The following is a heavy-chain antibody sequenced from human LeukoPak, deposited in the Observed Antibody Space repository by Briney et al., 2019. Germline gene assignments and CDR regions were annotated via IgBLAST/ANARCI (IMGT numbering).Heavy chain of an antibody. D-gene: IGHD1-26*01. CDR2: IIPIFGTA. V-gene: IGHV1-69*13. Sequence: SVKVSCKASGGTFSSYAISWVRQAPGQGLEWMGGIIPIFGTANYAQKFQGRVTITADESTSTAYMELSSLRYEDTAVYYCAQMGIVGAIDAFDIWGQGTMVTVSS. J-gene: IGHJ3*02. CDR1: GGTFSSYA. CDR3: AQMGIVGAIDAFDI.